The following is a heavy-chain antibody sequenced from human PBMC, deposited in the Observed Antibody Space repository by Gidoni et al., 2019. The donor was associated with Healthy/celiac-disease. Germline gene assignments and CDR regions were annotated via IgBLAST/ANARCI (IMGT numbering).Heavy chain of an antibody. CDR1: GCSMSSSSYY. CDR3: ARHRVGGLGDY. V-gene: IGHV4-39*01. Sequence: QLQLQESGPGLVKPSETLSLNCTVSGCSMSSSSYYWGWIRPPPGKGLEWIGSIYYSGGTSYNPSLKRRVPISVDTSKNQFSLKLSSVTAADTAVYYCARHRVGGLGDYWGQGTLVTVSS. J-gene: IGHJ4*02. D-gene: IGHD7-27*01. CDR2: IYYSGGT.